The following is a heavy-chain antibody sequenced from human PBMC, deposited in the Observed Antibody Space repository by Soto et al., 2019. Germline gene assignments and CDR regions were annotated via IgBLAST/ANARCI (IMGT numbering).Heavy chain of an antibody. CDR2: ISSSSSTI. CDR1: GITFSSYS. CDR3: ARGRGYSYGTRQVDD. V-gene: IGHV3-48*01. Sequence: GGSLRLSCAASGITFSSYSMNWVRQAPGKGLEWVSYISSSSSTIYYADSVKGRFTISRDNAKNSLYLQMNSLRAEDTAVYYCARGRGYSYGTRQVDDWGQGTLVTVAS. J-gene: IGHJ4*02. D-gene: IGHD5-18*01.